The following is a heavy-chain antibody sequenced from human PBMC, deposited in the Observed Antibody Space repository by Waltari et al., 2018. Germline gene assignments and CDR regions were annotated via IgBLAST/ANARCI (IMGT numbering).Heavy chain of an antibody. CDR1: GGSFSGYC. J-gene: IGHJ6*02. D-gene: IGHD4-17*01. CDR2: SNQSGTT. CDR3: ARGPMLDYGANSGHYYYGMDV. V-gene: IGHV4-34*01. Sequence: QVQLQQWGAGLLKPSETLSLTCAVYGGSFSGYCWSWIRQSPGKGREGIGESNQSGTTNYNPARKSRVTTSVDTAKNQFSLKLSSVTAADTAVYYCARGPMLDYGANSGHYYYGMDVWGQGTTVTVSS.